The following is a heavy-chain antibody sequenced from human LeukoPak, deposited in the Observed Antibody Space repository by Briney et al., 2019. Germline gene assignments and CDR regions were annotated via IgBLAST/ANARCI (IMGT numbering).Heavy chain of an antibody. CDR3: TSPVVVAATRVDY. Sequence: GGSLRLSCAASGFTFSGSAMHWVRQASGKGLEWVGRIRSKANSYATAYAASVKGRFTISRDDSKNTAYLQMNSLKTEDTAVYYCTSPVVVAATRVDYWGQGTLVTVSS. V-gene: IGHV3-73*01. J-gene: IGHJ4*02. D-gene: IGHD2-15*01. CDR2: IRSKANSYAT. CDR1: GFTFSGSA.